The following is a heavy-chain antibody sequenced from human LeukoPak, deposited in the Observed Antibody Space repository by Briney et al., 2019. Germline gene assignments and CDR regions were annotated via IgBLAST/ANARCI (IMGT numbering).Heavy chain of an antibody. CDR1: GFTFSSYG. CDR2: IRSSDDST. D-gene: IGHD6-19*01. J-gene: IGHJ4*02. CDR3: AKDNSIAVAGYDY. V-gene: IGHV3-23*01. Sequence: GGSLRLSCAASGFTFSSYGMTWVRQAPGRGLEWVSYIRSSDDSTYYADSVKGRFTISRDTSKNTLFLQMNSLRAEDTAVYYCAKDNSIAVAGYDYWGQGTLVTVSS.